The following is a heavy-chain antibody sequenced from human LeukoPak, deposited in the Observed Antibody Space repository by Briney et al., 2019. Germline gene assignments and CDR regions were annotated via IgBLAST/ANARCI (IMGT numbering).Heavy chain of an antibody. Sequence: SETLSLTCTVSGGSISSSSFYWGWIRQPPGKGLEWLGTIYHSGSPYYNPSLNSRVTISGDTSKNQFSLKLSSVTAADTAVYYCAKDYGDYSLAWGQGTLVTVSS. CDR1: GGSISSSSFY. CDR2: IYHSGSP. CDR3: AKDYGDYSLA. V-gene: IGHV4-39*02. D-gene: IGHD4-17*01. J-gene: IGHJ5*02.